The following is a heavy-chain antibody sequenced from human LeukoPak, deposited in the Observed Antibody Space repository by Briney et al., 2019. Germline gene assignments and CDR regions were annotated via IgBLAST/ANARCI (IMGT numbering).Heavy chain of an antibody. J-gene: IGHJ6*02. CDR3: ARGAGYCSSTSCYRHYYGMDV. CDR2: ISYDGSNK. V-gene: IGHV3-30-3*01. CDR1: GFTFSSYA. D-gene: IGHD2-2*02. Sequence: PGGSLRLSCAASGFTFSSYAMHWVRQAPGKGLEWVAVISYDGSNKYYADSVKGRFTISRDNSKNTLYLQMNSLRAEDTAVYYCARGAGYCSSTSCYRHYYGMDVWGQGTTVTVSS.